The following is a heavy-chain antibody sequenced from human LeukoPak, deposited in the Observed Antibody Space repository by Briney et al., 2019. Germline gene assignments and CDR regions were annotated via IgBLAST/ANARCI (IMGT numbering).Heavy chain of an antibody. CDR1: GFTFSSYW. V-gene: IGHV3-74*01. J-gene: IGHJ4*02. Sequence: GGSLRLSCAASGFTFSSYWMHWVRQAPGKGLVWVSRINSDGSSTSYADSVKGRFTISRDNAKNTLYLQMNSLRAEDTAVYYCARDRNYYDSSGYTLNYFDYWGQGTLVTVSS. CDR2: INSDGSST. D-gene: IGHD3-22*01. CDR3: ARDRNYYDSSGYTLNYFDY.